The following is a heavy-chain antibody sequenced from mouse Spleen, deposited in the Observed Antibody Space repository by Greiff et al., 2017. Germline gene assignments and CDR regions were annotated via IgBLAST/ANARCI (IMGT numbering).Heavy chain of an antibody. CDR1: GFTFSSYA. CDR3: ARRNYYGSSPYWYFDV. V-gene: IGHV5-9-1*01. D-gene: IGHD1-1*01. J-gene: IGHJ1*01. Sequence: EVKLVESGGGLVKPGGSLKLSCAASGFTFSSYAMSWVRQTPEKRLEWVATISSGGSYTYYPDSVKGRFTISRDNAKNTLYLQMSSLRSEDTAMYYCARRNYYGSSPYWYFDVWGAGTTVTVSS. CDR2: ISSGGSYT.